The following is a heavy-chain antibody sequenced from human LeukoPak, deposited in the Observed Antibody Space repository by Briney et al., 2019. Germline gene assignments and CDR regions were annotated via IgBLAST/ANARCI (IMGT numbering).Heavy chain of an antibody. V-gene: IGHV1-24*01. CDR3: ARDRAALAYCGGDCYVDY. CDR1: GYTLTELS. J-gene: IGHJ4*02. D-gene: IGHD2-21*01. CDR2: FDPEDGET. Sequence: ASVKVSCKVSGYTLTELSMHWVRQAPGKGLEWMGGFDPEDGETIYAQKFQGRVTMTEDTSTDTAYMELSSLRSEDTAVYYCARDRAALAYCGGDCYVDYWGQGTLVTVSS.